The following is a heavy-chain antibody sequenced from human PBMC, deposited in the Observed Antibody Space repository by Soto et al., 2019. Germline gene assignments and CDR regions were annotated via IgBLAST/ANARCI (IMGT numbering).Heavy chain of an antibody. CDR3: ARDNDILTGYYTNWFDP. CDR1: GYTFTSYG. V-gene: IGHV1-18*04. CDR2: ISAYNGNT. D-gene: IGHD3-9*01. J-gene: IGHJ5*02. Sequence: ASVKVSCKASGYTFTSYGISWVRQAPGQGLEWMGWISAYNGNTNYAQKLQGRVTMTTDTSTSTAYMELRSLRSDDTAVYYCARDNDILTGYYTNWFDPWGQGTLVTVS.